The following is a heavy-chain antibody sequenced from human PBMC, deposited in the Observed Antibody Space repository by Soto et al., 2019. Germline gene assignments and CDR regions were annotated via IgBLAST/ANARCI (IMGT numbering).Heavy chain of an antibody. CDR3: ARHAIGVVVPAAICN. CDR2: IYYSGTS. CDR1: GGSISSSSYY. D-gene: IGHD2-15*01. J-gene: IGHJ4*02. Sequence: SETLSLTFVVSGGSISSSSYYWDWIRQPPGKGLEWIGTIYYSGTSNYNPSLKSRVTISVDTSKNQFSLKLTSVTAADTAVYYCARHAIGVVVPAAICNWGQGSLVTVSS. V-gene: IGHV4-39*01.